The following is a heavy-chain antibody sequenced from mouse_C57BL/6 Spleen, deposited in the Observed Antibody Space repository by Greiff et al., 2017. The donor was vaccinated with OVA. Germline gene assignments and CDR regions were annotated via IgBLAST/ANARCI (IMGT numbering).Heavy chain of an antibody. J-gene: IGHJ2*01. V-gene: IGHV3-6*01. D-gene: IGHD1-1*01. CDR2: ISYEGSN. CDR1: GYSITSGYY. CDR3: ARDWGYYGSSYDY. Sequence: EVKLQESGPGLVKPSQSLSLTCSVTGYSITSGYYWNWIRQFPGNKLEWMGYISYEGSNNYNPSLKNRITITRDTSKNQFFLKLNSVTTEDTATYYCARDWGYYGSSYDYWGQGTTLTVSS.